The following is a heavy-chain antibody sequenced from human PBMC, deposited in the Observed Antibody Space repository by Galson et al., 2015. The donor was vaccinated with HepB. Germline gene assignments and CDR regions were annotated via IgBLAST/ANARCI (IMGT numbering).Heavy chain of an antibody. CDR3: ARDRPPDIAAAASFQH. CDR1: GFTFSSYK. D-gene: IGHD6-25*01. V-gene: IGHV3-21*01. CDR2: ISSSSNYI. Sequence: SLRLSCAASGFTFSSYKMNWVRQAPGKGLEWVSSISSSSNYIYYADSVKGRFTISRDNAKKSLYLHMNRQRAEDTAVYYCARDRPPDIAAAASFQHWGQGTLVTVSS. J-gene: IGHJ1*01.